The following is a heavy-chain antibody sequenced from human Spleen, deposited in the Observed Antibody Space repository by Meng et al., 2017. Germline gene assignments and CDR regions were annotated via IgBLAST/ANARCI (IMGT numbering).Heavy chain of an antibody. Sequence: GGSLRLSCAASGFTFSSYSMNWVRQAPGKGLEWVSYISSSGSTIYYADSVKGRFTISRDNAKNSLYLQMNSLRAEDTAVYYCARGLHTVTTTVGGLWAFDIWGQGTMVTVSS. V-gene: IGHV3-48*04. CDR3: ARGLHTVTTTVGGLWAFDI. CDR2: ISSSGSTI. J-gene: IGHJ3*02. CDR1: GFTFSSYS. D-gene: IGHD4-17*01.